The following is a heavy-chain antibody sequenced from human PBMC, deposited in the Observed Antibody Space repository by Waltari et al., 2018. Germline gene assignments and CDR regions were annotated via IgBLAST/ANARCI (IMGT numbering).Heavy chain of an antibody. CDR1: GGTFSSYA. CDR2: SLPIFGTA. D-gene: IGHD1-26*01. V-gene: IGHV1-69*15. Sequence: QVQLVQSGAEVKKPGSSVKVSCKASGGTFSSYAISWVRQAPGQGLEWMGRSLPIFGTANYAQKFRGRVTITADESTSTAYLELSSLRSEDTAVYYCFIGEGDYYGMDVWGQGTTVTVSS. CDR3: FIGEGDYYGMDV. J-gene: IGHJ6*02.